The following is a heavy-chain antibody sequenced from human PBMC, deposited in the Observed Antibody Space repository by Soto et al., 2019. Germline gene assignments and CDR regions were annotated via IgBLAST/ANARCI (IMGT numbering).Heavy chain of an antibody. CDR3: SRVPDY. CDR2: IYHSVTT. Sequence: QLQLQESGSGLVKPSQTLSLTCAVSGGSISSGGYSWSWIRQPPGQGLEWIASIYHSVTTYYNPSLKSRVTISVDRSKNQFSVKLSSVAAADTSVYYCSRVPDYGGQGTLFTISS. J-gene: IGHJ4*02. V-gene: IGHV4-30-2*01. CDR1: GGSISSGGYS.